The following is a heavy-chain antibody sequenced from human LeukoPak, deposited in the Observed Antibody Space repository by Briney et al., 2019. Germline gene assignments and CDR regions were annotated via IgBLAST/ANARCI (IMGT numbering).Heavy chain of an antibody. CDR2: IIPIFGTA. Sequence: GASVKVSCKASGYTFTSYAMNWVRQAPGQGLEWMGGIIPIFGTANYAQKFQGRVTITADESTSTAYMELSSLRSEDTAVYYCAGITMVRGVIRPGYYFDYWGQGTLVTVSS. D-gene: IGHD3-10*01. V-gene: IGHV1-69*13. J-gene: IGHJ4*02. CDR1: GYTFTSYA. CDR3: AGITMVRGVIRPGYYFDY.